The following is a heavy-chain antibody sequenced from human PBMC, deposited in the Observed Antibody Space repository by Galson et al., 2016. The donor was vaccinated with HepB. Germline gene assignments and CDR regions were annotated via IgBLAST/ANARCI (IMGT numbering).Heavy chain of an antibody. CDR3: AHWLYGAYDS. CDR1: GITFRKYG. D-gene: IGHD4-17*01. CDR2: ISGDDDT. J-gene: IGHJ5*01. Sequence: SLRLSCAASGITFRKYGMSWVRQAPGKGLEWVSGISGDDDTYYADSVKGRFTISRDKSKTTVYLQMNNLRAEDTALSYCAHWLYGAYDSWGQGTLVTVSS. V-gene: IGHV3-23*01.